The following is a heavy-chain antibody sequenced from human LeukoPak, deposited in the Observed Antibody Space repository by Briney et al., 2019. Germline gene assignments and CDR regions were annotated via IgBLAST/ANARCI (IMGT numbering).Heavy chain of an antibody. CDR3: ARVHSSGQLETFDY. V-gene: IGHV3-21*01. CDR1: GFTFSSYS. Sequence: GGSLRLFCATSGFTFSSYSINWVRQAPGRGLEWVSSVTTSSNYIYYADSVKGRFTSSRDNAKNSLYLQMNSLRAEDTAVYYCARVHSSGQLETFDYWGQGTLVTVSS. J-gene: IGHJ4*02. D-gene: IGHD6-19*01. CDR2: VTTSSNYI.